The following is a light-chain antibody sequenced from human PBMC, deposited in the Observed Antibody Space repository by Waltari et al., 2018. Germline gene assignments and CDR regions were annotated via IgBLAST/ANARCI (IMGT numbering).Light chain of an antibody. J-gene: IGLJ3*02. CDR2: YVS. CDR1: SNHVGDYNL. CDR3: NSFTDSVTWV. V-gene: IGLV2-23*02. Sequence: QSALTQPVSVSGSPGQSVTISCTGTSNHVGDYNLVPWFQHHPDQAPTLLICYVSKRPSGVSNRFSGSKSGNTASLTISGLQAEDEADYYCNSFTDSVTWVFGGGTKLTVL.